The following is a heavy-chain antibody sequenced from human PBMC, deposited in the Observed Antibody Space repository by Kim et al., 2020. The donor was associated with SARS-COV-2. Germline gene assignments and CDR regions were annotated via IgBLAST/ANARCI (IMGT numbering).Heavy chain of an antibody. V-gene: IGHV4-38-2*02. CDR1: GYSISSGYY. J-gene: IGHJ4*02. CDR2: IYHSGST. Sequence: SETLSLTCTVSGYSISSGYYWGWIRQPPGKGLEWIGSIYHSGSTYYNPSLKSRVTISVDTSKNQFSLKLSTVTAADTAVYYCARDRSNGSGSYSHYWGQGTLVTVSS. D-gene: IGHD3-10*01. CDR3: ARDRSNGSGSYSHY.